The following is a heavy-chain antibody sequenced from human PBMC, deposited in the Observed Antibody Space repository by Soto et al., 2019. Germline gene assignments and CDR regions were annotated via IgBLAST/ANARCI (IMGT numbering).Heavy chain of an antibody. D-gene: IGHD1-26*01. CDR1: GFTFSSYA. CDR2: ISYDGSNK. CDR3: AKTLVGFDP. Sequence: PGGSLRLSCAASGFTFSSYAMHWVRQAPGKGLEWVAVISYDGSNKYYADSVKGRFTISRDNSKNTLYLQMNSLRAEDTAVYYCAKTLVGFDPWGQGTLVTVSS. J-gene: IGHJ5*02. V-gene: IGHV3-30-3*02.